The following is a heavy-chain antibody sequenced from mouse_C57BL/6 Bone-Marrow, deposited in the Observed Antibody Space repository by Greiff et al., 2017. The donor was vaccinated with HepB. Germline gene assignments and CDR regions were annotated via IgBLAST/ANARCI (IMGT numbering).Heavy chain of an antibody. CDR2: IDPENGDT. V-gene: IGHV14-4*01. Sequence: EVHLVESGAELVRPGASVKLSCTASGFNIKDDYMHWVKQRPEQGLEWIGWIDPENGDTEYASKFQGKATITADTSSNTAYLQLSSLTSEDTAVYYCTTGLGRDFDYWGQGTTLTVSS. D-gene: IGHD4-1*01. CDR1: GFNIKDDY. CDR3: TTGLGRDFDY. J-gene: IGHJ2*01.